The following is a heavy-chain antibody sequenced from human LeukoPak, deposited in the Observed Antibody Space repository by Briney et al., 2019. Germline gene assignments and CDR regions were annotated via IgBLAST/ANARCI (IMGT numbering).Heavy chain of an antibody. J-gene: IGHJ4*02. Sequence: ASVKVSCKASGYTFTGYYMHWVRQAPGQGLEWMGWINPNIGDTNYAHKFQGRVTMTRDKYISNAYMELSRLRFDDTAVYYCARINSSRWYDFWGQGTLVTVSS. V-gene: IGHV1-2*02. CDR2: INPNIGDT. CDR1: GYTFTGYY. D-gene: IGHD6-13*01. CDR3: ARINSSRWYDF.